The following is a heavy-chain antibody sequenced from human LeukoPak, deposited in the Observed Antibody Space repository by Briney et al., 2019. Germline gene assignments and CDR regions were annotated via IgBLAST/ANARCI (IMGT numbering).Heavy chain of an antibody. CDR3: ARETGGAVGSTDFNY. J-gene: IGHJ4*02. D-gene: IGHD4-17*01. CDR2: ISYDGSNK. CDR1: GFTFSSYA. Sequence: GGSLRLSCAASGFTFSSYAIHWVRQAPGKGLEWVAVISYDGSNKYYADSVKGRFTISRDNSKNTLYLQMNSLRAEDTAVYYCARETGGAVGSTDFNYWGQGTLVTVSS. V-gene: IGHV3-30-3*01.